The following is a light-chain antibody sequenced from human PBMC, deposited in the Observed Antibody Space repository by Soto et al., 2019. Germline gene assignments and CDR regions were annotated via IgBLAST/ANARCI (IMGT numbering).Light chain of an antibody. V-gene: IGKV1-39*01. CDR1: QSIKKD. CDR2: AAS. Sequence: DIQMTQSPSSLSASVGDRGTFTCRARQSIKKDLNWYQQQTGKGPKLLIYAASTLQIGVPSRFSGSGSGTDFALTISSLPPEDSATYSCQQSHRTPSTFGQGTKVEIK. J-gene: IGKJ1*01. CDR3: QQSHRTPST.